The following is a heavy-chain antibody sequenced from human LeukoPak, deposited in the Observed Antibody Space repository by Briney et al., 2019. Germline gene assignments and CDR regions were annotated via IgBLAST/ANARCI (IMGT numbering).Heavy chain of an antibody. Sequence: SETLSLTCTVSGGSIGSHYWTWIRQTPGKGLEWIGYVYDIGSTKYNPSLKSRVTISVDTSKNQFSLRLSSVTAADTAVYYCARINYYDSSGYLRDEYYFDYWGQGTRVTVSS. V-gene: IGHV4-59*11. J-gene: IGHJ4*02. D-gene: IGHD3-22*01. CDR2: VYDIGST. CDR1: GGSIGSHY. CDR3: ARINYYDSSGYLRDEYYFDY.